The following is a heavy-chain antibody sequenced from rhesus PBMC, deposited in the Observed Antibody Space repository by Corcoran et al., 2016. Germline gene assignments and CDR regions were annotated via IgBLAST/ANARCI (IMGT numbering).Heavy chain of an antibody. D-gene: IGHD6-25*01. CDR2: IDGRGRST. CDR3: ARGGRQLDY. CDR1: GGSISSSY. J-gene: IGHJ4*01. Sequence: QLQLQESGPGLVKPSETLSVTCAVSGGSISSSYWSWISQAPGKGLEWIGYIDGRGRSTNCNPSLKSRVTLSVDTSKNQLSRKLSSVTTADTAGYYCARGGRQLDYGGQAVLVTGSA. V-gene: IGHV4-169*01.